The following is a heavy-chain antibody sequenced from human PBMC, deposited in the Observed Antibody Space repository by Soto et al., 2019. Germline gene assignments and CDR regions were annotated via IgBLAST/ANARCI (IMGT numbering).Heavy chain of an antibody. CDR1: GGSISSGDYY. Sequence: PSETLSLTCTVSGGSISSGDYYWSWIRQPPGKGLEWIGYIYYSGSTNYNPSLKSRVTISVDTSKNQFSLKLSSVTAADTAVYYCAREDYYDSSGYYWGQGTLVTVSS. V-gene: IGHV4-61*08. D-gene: IGHD3-22*01. J-gene: IGHJ4*02. CDR2: IYYSGST. CDR3: AREDYYDSSGYY.